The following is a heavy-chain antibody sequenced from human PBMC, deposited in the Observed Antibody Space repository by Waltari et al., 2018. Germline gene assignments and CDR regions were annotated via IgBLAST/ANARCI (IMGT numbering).Heavy chain of an antibody. CDR1: GFTFDDYA. CDR2: ISWNSGSI. V-gene: IGHV3-9*01. Sequence: EVQLVESGGGLVQPGRSLRLSCAASGFTFDDYAMHWVRQAPGKGLEWVSGISWNSGSIGYADSVKGRFTISRDNAKNSLYLQMNSLRAEDTALYYCAKDGSSSWTHSRWDYYYYMDVWGKGTTVTVSS. D-gene: IGHD6-13*01. J-gene: IGHJ6*03. CDR3: AKDGSSSWTHSRWDYYYYMDV.